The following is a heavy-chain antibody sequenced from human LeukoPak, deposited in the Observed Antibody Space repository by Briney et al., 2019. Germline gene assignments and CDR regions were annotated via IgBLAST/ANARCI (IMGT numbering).Heavy chain of an antibody. CDR1: GFNFIDYS. CDR3: ARDHRYAFDN. J-gene: IGHJ4*01. CDR2: IGISSGNT. Sequence: GGSLRLSCAASGFNFIDYSMNWVRQAPGKGLEWISYIGISSGNTKYADSVKGRFTISRDKARNSLYLQMNSLRVEDTAMYYCARDHRYAFDNWGDGALVTVSS. V-gene: IGHV3-48*01. D-gene: IGHD5-12*01.